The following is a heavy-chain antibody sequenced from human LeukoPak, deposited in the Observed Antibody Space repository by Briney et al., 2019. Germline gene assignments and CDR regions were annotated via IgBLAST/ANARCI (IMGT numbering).Heavy chain of an antibody. V-gene: IGHV3-9*01. Sequence: GGSLRLSCVVSGFTFDDYAMHWVRQAPGKGLEWVSGISWNSGTIAYADSVKGRFTISRDNAKNSLYLQMNSLRTEDTALYYCAKDRRFLEWLFDHWGQGALVTVSS. J-gene: IGHJ4*02. D-gene: IGHD3-3*01. CDR1: GFTFDDYA. CDR3: AKDRRFLEWLFDH. CDR2: ISWNSGTI.